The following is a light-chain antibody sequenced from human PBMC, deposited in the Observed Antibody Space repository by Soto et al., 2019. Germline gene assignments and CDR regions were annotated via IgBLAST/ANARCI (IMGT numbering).Light chain of an antibody. Sequence: QSVLTQPPSVSGAPGQRVTISCTGSSSNIGAGYDVHWYQQLPGTAPKLLIYGNNNRPSGVPDRFSGSKSGTSASLAITGLQAEDEADYYCQSYDSSLIRYVFGTGTKLTVL. V-gene: IGLV1-40*01. CDR1: SSNIGAGYD. J-gene: IGLJ1*01. CDR2: GNN. CDR3: QSYDSSLIRYV.